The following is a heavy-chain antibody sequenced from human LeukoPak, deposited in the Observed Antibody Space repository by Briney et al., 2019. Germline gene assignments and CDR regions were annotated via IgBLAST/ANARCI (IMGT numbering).Heavy chain of an antibody. CDR1: GSTFSSYE. D-gene: IGHD2-15*01. V-gene: IGHV3-48*03. CDR3: ASCSGGSCYYYYMDV. CDR2: ISSSGSTI. Sequence: GGSLRLSCAASGSTFSSYEMNWVRQAPGKGLEWVSYISSSGSTIYYADSVKGRFTISRDNAKNSLYLQMNSLRAEDTAVYYCASCSGGSCYYYYMDVWGKGTTVTVSS. J-gene: IGHJ6*03.